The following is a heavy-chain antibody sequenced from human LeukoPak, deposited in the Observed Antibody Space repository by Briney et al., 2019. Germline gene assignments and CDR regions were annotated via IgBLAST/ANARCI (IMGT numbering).Heavy chain of an antibody. Sequence: ASVKVSCKASGYTFTTYDITWVRQAPGQGLEWLGWISTYNGSTNYAQKFQDRVTMTTDTSTNTAYLELRSLTSDDTAVYYCARDRRLLLEVAFMAVASPYYFDYWGQGSLVTVSS. CDR2: ISTYNGST. CDR3: ARDRRLLLEVAFMAVASPYYFDY. V-gene: IGHV1-18*01. J-gene: IGHJ4*02. CDR1: GYTFTTYD. D-gene: IGHD6-19*01.